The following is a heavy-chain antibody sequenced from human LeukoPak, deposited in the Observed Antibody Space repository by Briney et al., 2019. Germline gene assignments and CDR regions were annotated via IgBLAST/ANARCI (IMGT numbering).Heavy chain of an antibody. V-gene: IGHV3-7*01. Sequence: PGGSLRLSCAASGFTFSSYAMSWVRQAPGKGLEWVANIKQDGSEKYYVDSVKGRFTISRDNAKNSLYLQMNSLRAEDTAVYYCARTSYYDSSGYPSIPRTLAPRFDYWGQGTLVTVSS. CDR3: ARTSYYDSSGYPSIPRTLAPRFDY. CDR2: IKQDGSEK. J-gene: IGHJ4*02. CDR1: GFTFSSYA. D-gene: IGHD3-22*01.